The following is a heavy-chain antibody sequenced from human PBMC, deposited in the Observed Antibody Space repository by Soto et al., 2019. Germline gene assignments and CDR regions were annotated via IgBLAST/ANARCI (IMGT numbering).Heavy chain of an antibody. V-gene: IGHV4-39*01. J-gene: IGHJ6*03. D-gene: IGHD3-10*01. CDR3: ASSDWFGDPAPYYYYMDV. Sequence: SETLSLTCTVSGGSISSSSYYWGWIRQLPGKGLEWIGSIYYSGSTYDNPSLKSRVTISVDTSKNQFSLKLSSVTAADTAVYYCASSDWFGDPAPYYYYMDVWGKGTTVTVSS. CDR2: IYYSGST. CDR1: GGSISSSSYY.